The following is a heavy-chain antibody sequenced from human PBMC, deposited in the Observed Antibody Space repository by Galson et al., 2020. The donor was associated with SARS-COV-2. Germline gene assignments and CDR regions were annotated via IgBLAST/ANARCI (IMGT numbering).Heavy chain of an antibody. D-gene: IGHD3-10*01. CDR3: ARDQGNYGAYFDY. J-gene: IGHJ4*02. CDR1: GDSVSNNSAA. Sequence: SQTLSRTCSISGDSVSNNSAAWNWIRQSPSRGLEWLGRTYYKSKWYNDYAVSVKSRMTINPDTSKNQFSLQLNSVTPEDTAVYYCARDQGNYGAYFDYWGQGTLVTVSS. CDR2: TYYKSKWYN. V-gene: IGHV6-1*01.